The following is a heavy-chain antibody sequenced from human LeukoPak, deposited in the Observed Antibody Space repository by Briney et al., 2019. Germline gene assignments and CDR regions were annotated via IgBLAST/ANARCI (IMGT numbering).Heavy chain of an antibody. D-gene: IGHD4-17*01. Sequence: PGGSLRLSCAASGFTFSSYAMTWVRQAPGKGLEWVSVISNNGYNTYYADSVKGRFTISRDNSMNTLYLLMNSLRAEDTAIYYCAKDRITETTEAYWGQGTLVTVSS. V-gene: IGHV3-23*01. CDR1: GFTFSSYA. J-gene: IGHJ4*02. CDR2: ISNNGYNT. CDR3: AKDRITETTEAY.